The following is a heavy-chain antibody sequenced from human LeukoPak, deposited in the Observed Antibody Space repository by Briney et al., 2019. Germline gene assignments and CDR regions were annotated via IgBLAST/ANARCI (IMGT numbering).Heavy chain of an antibody. J-gene: IGHJ5*02. Sequence: SETLSLTCTVSGGSVSSYYWSWIRQPPGKGLEWIGYIFYSGITNYNPSLKSRVTISVDTFKNQFSLKLTSVTAADTAVYYCARRDWGTRFDPWGQGTLVTVSS. CDR1: GGSVSSYY. CDR3: ARRDWGTRFDP. D-gene: IGHD3-16*01. V-gene: IGHV4-59*08. CDR2: IFYSGIT.